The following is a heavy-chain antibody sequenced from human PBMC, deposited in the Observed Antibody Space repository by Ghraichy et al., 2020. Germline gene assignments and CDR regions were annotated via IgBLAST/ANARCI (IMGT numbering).Heavy chain of an antibody. CDR2: ISSSSSYI. V-gene: IGHV3-21*01. J-gene: IGHJ6*02. Sequence: GGSRRLSCAASGFTFSSYSMNWVRQAPGKGLEWVSSISSSSSYIYYADSVKGRFTISRDNAKNSLYLQMNSLRAEDTAVYYCARGGQQLVRGYYYYGMDVWGQGTTVTVSS. D-gene: IGHD6-13*01. CDR1: GFTFSSYS. CDR3: ARGGQQLVRGYYYYGMDV.